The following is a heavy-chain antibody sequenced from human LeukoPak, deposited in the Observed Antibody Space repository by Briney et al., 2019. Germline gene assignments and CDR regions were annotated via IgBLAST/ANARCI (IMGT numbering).Heavy chain of an antibody. J-gene: IGHJ5*02. Sequence: ASVKVSCKASGYTFTGYYMRWVRQAPGQGLERMGWINPNSGGTNYAQKFQGRVTMTRDTSISTAYMELSRLRSDDTAVYYCARGIWFGELSRGRFDPWGQGTLVTVSS. CDR1: GYTFTGYY. CDR3: ARGIWFGELSRGRFDP. D-gene: IGHD3-10*01. CDR2: INPNSGGT. V-gene: IGHV1-2*02.